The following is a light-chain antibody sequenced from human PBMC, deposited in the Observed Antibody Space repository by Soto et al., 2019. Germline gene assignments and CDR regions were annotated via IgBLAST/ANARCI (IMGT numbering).Light chain of an antibody. Sequence: VLTQPPSVSAAPGQRVTISCSGSSSNIGGNSVSWYQQLPGTAPKLLIYDDDKRPSGIPDRFSGSKSGTSATLGITGFQTGDEADYYCGSWDSSLSAYVFGTGTKVTVL. CDR3: GSWDSSLSAYV. CDR2: DDD. V-gene: IGLV1-51*01. CDR1: SSNIGGNS. J-gene: IGLJ1*01.